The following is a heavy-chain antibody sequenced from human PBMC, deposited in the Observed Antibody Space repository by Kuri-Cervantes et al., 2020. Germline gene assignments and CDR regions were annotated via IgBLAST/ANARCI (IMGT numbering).Heavy chain of an antibody. CDR2: IYYSGST. CDR3: ARDPELDYDYVWGSYRYYYYYGMDV. CDR1: GGSISSSSYY. Sequence: SETLSLTCTVSGGSISSSSYYWGWIRQPPGKGLEWIGSIYYSGSTNYNPSLKSRVTMSVDTSKNQFPLKLSSVTAADTAVYYCARDPELDYDYVWGSYRYYYYYGMDVWGQGTTVTVSS. J-gene: IGHJ6*02. V-gene: IGHV4-39*06. D-gene: IGHD3-16*02.